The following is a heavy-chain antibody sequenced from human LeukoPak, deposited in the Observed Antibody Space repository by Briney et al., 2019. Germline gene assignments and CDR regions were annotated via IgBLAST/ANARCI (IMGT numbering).Heavy chain of an antibody. V-gene: IGHV3-30*02. CDR1: GFTFSNYG. CDR3: AKDFYDYGDFGPSGDY. Sequence: PGGSLRLSCAASGFTFSNYGMHWVCQAPDKGLEWVAFIRYDGSNKYYADSVEGRFTISRDNSKNTLYLQMNSLRAGDTAVYYCAKDFYDYGDFGPSGDYWGQGTLVIVSS. CDR2: IRYDGSNK. D-gene: IGHD4-17*01. J-gene: IGHJ4*02.